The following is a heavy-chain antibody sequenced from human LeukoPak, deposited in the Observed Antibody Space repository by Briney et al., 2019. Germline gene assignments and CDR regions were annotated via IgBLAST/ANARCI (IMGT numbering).Heavy chain of an antibody. Sequence: PGGSLRLSCAASGFTFSSYAMSWVRQAPGKGLEWVSAISGSGGSTYYADSVKGRFTISRDNSENTLYLQMNSLRAEDTAVYYCAKDRTGDGYNFGYFQHWGQGTLVTVSS. CDR3: AKDRTGDGYNFGYFQH. D-gene: IGHD5-24*01. CDR2: ISGSGGST. J-gene: IGHJ1*01. V-gene: IGHV3-23*01. CDR1: GFTFSSYA.